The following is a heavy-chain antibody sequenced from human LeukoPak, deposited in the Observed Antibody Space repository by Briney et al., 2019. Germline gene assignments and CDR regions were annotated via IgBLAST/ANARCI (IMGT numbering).Heavy chain of an antibody. CDR1: GGSTWSDY. V-gene: IGHV4-59*08. Sequence: SETLSLTCSVSGGSTWSDYWSWIRQPPGKGLEWIAYVYYSGVTSYNPSLKSRVAISIDTSKNQFSLNLTSVTAADTAVYYCARLSLHCSGGSCYRGAFDSWGQGTLVTVSS. D-gene: IGHD2-15*01. J-gene: IGHJ4*02. CDR3: ARLSLHCSGGSCYRGAFDS. CDR2: VYYSGVT.